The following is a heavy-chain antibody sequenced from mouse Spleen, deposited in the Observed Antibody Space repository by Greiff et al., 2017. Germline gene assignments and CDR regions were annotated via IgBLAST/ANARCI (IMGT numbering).Heavy chain of an antibody. D-gene: IGHD4-1*01. CDR3: ARHGTCFDY. CDR1: GFTFSSYA. J-gene: IGHJ2*01. CDR2: ISSGGSYT. Sequence: EVMLVESGGGLVKPGGSLKLSCAASGFTFSSYAMSWVRQTPEKRLEWVATISSGGSYTYYPDSVKGRFTISRDNAKNTLYLQMSSLRSEDTAMYYCARHGTCFDYWGQGTTLTVSS. V-gene: IGHV5-9-1*01.